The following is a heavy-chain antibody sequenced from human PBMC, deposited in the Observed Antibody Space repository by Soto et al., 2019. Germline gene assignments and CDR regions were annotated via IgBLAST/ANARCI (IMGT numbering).Heavy chain of an antibody. Sequence: SVKVSCKASGGTFSSYTISWVRQAPGQGLEWMGRIIPILGIANYAQKFQGRVTITADKSTSTAYMELSSLRSEDTAVYYCARTLGPLASITGTTGYWGQGTLVTVSS. CDR1: GGTFSSYT. J-gene: IGHJ4*02. CDR2: IIPILGIA. V-gene: IGHV1-69*02. D-gene: IGHD1-7*01. CDR3: ARTLGPLASITGTTGY.